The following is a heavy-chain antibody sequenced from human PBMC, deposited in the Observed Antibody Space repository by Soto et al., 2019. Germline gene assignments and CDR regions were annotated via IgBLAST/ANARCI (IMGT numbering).Heavy chain of an antibody. J-gene: IGHJ4*02. CDR2: IYSGDSDT. CDR1: GYSFTSYW. D-gene: IGHD1-1*01. V-gene: IGHV5-51*01. CDR3: ARGTDNYFDY. Sequence: ASVKVSCKGSGYSFTSYWIGWVRQMPGKGLEWMGIIYSGDSDTRYSPSFQGQVTISADKSISTAYLQWSSLKASDTAMYYCARGTDNYFDYWGQGTLVTVSS.